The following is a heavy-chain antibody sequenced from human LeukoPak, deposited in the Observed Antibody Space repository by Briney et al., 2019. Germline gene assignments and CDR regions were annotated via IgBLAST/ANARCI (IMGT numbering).Heavy chain of an antibody. CDR3: ARGDSSGHYWE. CDR1: GYTFTSNY. J-gene: IGHJ4*02. Sequence: ASVKVSCKAFGYTFTSNYMHWVRQAPGQGPEWMGVISPSGGSTTYAQKFQGRVTLTRDMSTSTVYMELSSLKSEDTAVFYCARGDSSGHYWEWGQGTLVTVSS. V-gene: IGHV1-46*01. D-gene: IGHD3-22*01. CDR2: ISPSGGST.